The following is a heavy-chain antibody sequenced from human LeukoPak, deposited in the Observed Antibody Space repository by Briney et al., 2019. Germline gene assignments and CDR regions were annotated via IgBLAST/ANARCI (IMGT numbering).Heavy chain of an antibody. CDR1: GGTFSSYA. CDR3: ARDGFPSTVTYYFDY. CDR2: IIPIFGTA. D-gene: IGHD4-17*01. V-gene: IGHV1-69*13. J-gene: IGHJ4*02. Sequence: SVKVSCKASGGTFSSYAISWVRQAPGQGLEWMGGIIPIFGTANYAQKFQGRVTITADESTSTAYMELSSLRSDDTAVYYCARDGFPSTVTYYFDYWGQGTLVTVSS.